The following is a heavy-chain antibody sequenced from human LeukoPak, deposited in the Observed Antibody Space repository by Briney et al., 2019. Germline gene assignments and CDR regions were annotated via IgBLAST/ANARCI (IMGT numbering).Heavy chain of an antibody. J-gene: IGHJ2*01. CDR1: GGSISSYY. V-gene: IGHV4-59*01. CDR3: ARVYYSNSYDYWYFDL. D-gene: IGHD6-13*01. Sequence: PSETPSLTCTVSGGSISSYYWSWIRQPPGKGLEWIAYIYYSGSTNYNPSLKSRVTISVDTSKNQFSLKLSSVTAADTAVYYCARVYYSNSYDYWYFDLWGRGTLVTVSS. CDR2: IYYSGST.